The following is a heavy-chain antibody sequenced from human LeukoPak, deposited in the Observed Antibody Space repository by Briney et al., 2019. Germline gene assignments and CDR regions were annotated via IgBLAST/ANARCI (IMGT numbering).Heavy chain of an antibody. CDR2: IKPYGGEK. Sequence: PGGSLRLSCAASGVTFSNDWMGWVRQAPGKGLEWVANIKPYGGEKYYVDSVKDRFTISRDHAKNSLCLAMTRLRVEDTAVCYCARGWFDPWGQGTLVTVSA. CDR3: ARGWFDP. CDR1: GVTFSNDW. J-gene: IGHJ5*02. V-gene: IGHV3-7*01.